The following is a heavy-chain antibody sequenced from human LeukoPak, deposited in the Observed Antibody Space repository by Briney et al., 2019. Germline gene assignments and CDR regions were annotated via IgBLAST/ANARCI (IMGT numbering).Heavy chain of an antibody. CDR3: ARLYVGN. V-gene: IGHV4-59*08. J-gene: IGHJ4*02. CDR1: GGSISSYY. D-gene: IGHD2-8*01. CDR2: INYSGST. Sequence: PSETLSLTCTVSGGSISSYYWSWIRQPPGKGLKWIGYINYSGSTNYNPSLKSRVSISVDTSKDQFSLKLSSVTAADTAVYYCARLYVGNWGQGTLVTVSS.